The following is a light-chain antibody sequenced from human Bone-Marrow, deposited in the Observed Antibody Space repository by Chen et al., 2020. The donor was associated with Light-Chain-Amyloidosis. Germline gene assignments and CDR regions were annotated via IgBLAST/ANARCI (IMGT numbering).Light chain of an antibody. CDR2: DDS. CDR3: QVWDRSSDRPV. CDR1: NIGSTS. Sequence: SYVLTKPSSLSVALGQTATIACGGNNIGSTSVHWYQQTPGPAPLLVVYDDSDRPSVIPERLSGSNSGNTATLTISRVEAGDEADYYCQVWDRSSDRPVFGGGTKLTVL. J-gene: IGLJ3*02. V-gene: IGLV3-21*02.